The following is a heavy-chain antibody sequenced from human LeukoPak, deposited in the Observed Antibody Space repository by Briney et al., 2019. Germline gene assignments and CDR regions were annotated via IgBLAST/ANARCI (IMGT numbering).Heavy chain of an antibody. CDR3: AELGITMIGGV. Sequence: GGSLRLSCAASGFTFSNYAMSWVRQAPGKGLEWVSGVKGGGDRTDYSDSVKGRFTISRDNAKNSLYLQMNSLRAEDTAVYYCAELGITMIGGVWGKGTTVTISS. V-gene: IGHV3-23*01. J-gene: IGHJ6*04. CDR2: VKGGGDRT. D-gene: IGHD3-10*02. CDR1: GFTFSNYA.